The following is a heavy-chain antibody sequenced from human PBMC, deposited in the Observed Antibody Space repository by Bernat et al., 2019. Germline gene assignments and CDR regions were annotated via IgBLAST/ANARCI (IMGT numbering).Heavy chain of an antibody. CDR3: ARHPHYGSGTSNWLDP. V-gene: IGHV4-39*01. J-gene: IGHJ5*02. Sequence: QLQLQESGPGLVKPTETLPLTCNVSGGSISTGSYHWGWIRQPPGKGLEWIGTIYYTGSTYYNPSLRGRVTISIDTSKNQFSLKLRSVTAADTAIYYCARHPHYGSGTSNWLDPWGQGTLVTVSS. CDR2: IYYTGST. CDR1: GGSISTGSYH. D-gene: IGHD3-10*01.